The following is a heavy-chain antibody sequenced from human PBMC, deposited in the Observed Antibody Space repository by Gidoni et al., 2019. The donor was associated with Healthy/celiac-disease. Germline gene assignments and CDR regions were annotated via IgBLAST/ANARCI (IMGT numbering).Heavy chain of an antibody. Sequence: ILWVRQAPGKGLEWMGGFDPEDGETIYAQKFQGRVTMTEDTSTDTAYMELSSLRSEDTAVYYCAPGARNYDYVWGSRDPFGAYWGQGTLVTVSS. D-gene: IGHD3-16*01. CDR3: APGARNYDYVWGSRDPFGAY. J-gene: IGHJ4*02. V-gene: IGHV1-24*01. CDR2: FDPEDGET.